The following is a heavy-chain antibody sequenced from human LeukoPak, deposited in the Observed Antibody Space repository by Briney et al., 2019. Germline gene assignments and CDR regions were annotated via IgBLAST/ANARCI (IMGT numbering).Heavy chain of an antibody. CDR2: IIPIFGTA. J-gene: IGHJ4*02. CDR1: GGTFSSYA. Sequence: SVKVSCKASGGTFSSYAISWVRQAPGQGLEWMGGIIPIFGTANYAQKFQGRVTITTDESTSTAYMELSSLRSEDTAVYYCARDRFYGLDSSWYLDYWGQGTLVTVSS. V-gene: IGHV1-69*05. CDR3: ARDRFYGLDSSWYLDY. D-gene: IGHD6-13*01.